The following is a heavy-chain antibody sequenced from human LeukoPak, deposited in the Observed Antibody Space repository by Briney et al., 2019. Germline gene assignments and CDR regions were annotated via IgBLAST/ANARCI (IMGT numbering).Heavy chain of an antibody. V-gene: IGHV3-33*01. D-gene: IGHD2/OR15-2a*01. Sequence: GPLRLSCAASGFQFSNYGIHWVRQAPGKGLEWVAVIWYDGINKYYADSVKGRFTISRDNSKNTLYLQMNSLGVEDTAVYYCARGEGNSLGYWGQGTLVTVSS. J-gene: IGHJ4*02. CDR1: GFQFSNYG. CDR3: ARGEGNSLGY. CDR2: IWYDGINK.